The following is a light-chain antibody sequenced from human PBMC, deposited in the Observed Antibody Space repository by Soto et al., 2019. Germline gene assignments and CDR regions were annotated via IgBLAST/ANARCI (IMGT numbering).Light chain of an antibody. Sequence: EIVMTQSPATLSVSPGERVTLSCRASERLSTYLAWYQQKPGQAPRLLIYGASTKATGIPARFSGSGSATAFTLTISSLKSEDFAVYYCQSYNDWPFTFGQGTKLEI. J-gene: IGKJ2*01. CDR2: GAS. CDR1: ERLSTY. V-gene: IGKV3-15*01. CDR3: QSYNDWPFT.